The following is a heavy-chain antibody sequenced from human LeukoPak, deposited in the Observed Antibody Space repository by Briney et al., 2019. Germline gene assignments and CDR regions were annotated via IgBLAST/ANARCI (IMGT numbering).Heavy chain of an antibody. Sequence: GGSLRLSCAASGLTFSSYAMMWLRQAPGQGLEWVSAITGGGGWALYADSVKGRFTISRDNSKNTLYLQMSSLRAEDTALYYCAKDPNGDYIGAFDFWGQGTMVTVSS. CDR2: ITGGGGWA. D-gene: IGHD4-17*01. V-gene: IGHV3-23*01. CDR1: GLTFSSYA. CDR3: AKDPNGDYIGAFDF. J-gene: IGHJ3*01.